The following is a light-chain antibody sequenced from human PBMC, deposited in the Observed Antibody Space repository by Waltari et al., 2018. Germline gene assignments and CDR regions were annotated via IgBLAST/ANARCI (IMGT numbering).Light chain of an antibody. CDR3: SSYAGSNNFVV. CDR1: SSDVGGYNH. CDR2: EVS. J-gene: IGLJ2*01. Sequence: QSALTQPPSASGSPGQSVTISCTGTSSDVGGYNHVPWYQQHPGQAPKLMIYEVSKRPSGVPDRFSGSKSGNTASLTVSGLQAEDEADYYCSSYAGSNNFVVFGGGTKLTVL. V-gene: IGLV2-8*01.